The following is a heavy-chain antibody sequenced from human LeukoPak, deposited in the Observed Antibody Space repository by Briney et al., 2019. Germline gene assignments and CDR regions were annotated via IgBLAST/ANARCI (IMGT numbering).Heavy chain of an antibody. V-gene: IGHV4-39*02. Sequence: PSETLSLTCSVSGGSISSGNYHWAWLRQAPGMGLESIGSISHSGVTFYNSSLKSRVTISADMSKNQFSLKLTSVTATDTAVYYCAKVMTGSQFQDWGQGTLVTVSS. J-gene: IGHJ1*01. CDR1: GGSISSGNYH. CDR2: ISHSGVT. CDR3: AKVMTGSQFQD. D-gene: IGHD6-6*01.